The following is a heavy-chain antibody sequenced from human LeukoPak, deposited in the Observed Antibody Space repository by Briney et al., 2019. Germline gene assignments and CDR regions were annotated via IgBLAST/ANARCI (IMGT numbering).Heavy chain of an antibody. Sequence: PSETLSLTCTVSGYSISSGFYWVWIRQPPGKGLEWIGNIHHSGSTYYNPSLKSRVAMSLDTSKNQFSLKLSSVTAADTAVYYCAVHPYYYDSSGYTDYWGQGTLVTVSS. D-gene: IGHD3-22*01. J-gene: IGHJ4*02. CDR3: AVHPYYYDSSGYTDY. CDR2: IHHSGST. V-gene: IGHV4-38-2*02. CDR1: GYSISSGFY.